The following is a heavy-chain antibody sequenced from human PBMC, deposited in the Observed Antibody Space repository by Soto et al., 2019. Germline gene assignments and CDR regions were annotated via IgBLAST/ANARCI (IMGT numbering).Heavy chain of an antibody. CDR2: IIPIFGTA. Sequence: QVQLVQSGAEVKKPGSSVKVSCKASGGTFSSYAISWVRQAPGQGLEWMGGIIPIFGTANYAQKFQGRVTITADESTSTAYMELSSLRSEDTGVYYCARDKRGGYCSGGSCYFSYYYGMDVWGQGPTVTVSS. V-gene: IGHV1-69*01. CDR3: ARDKRGGYCSGGSCYFSYYYGMDV. D-gene: IGHD2-15*01. J-gene: IGHJ6*02. CDR1: GGTFSSYA.